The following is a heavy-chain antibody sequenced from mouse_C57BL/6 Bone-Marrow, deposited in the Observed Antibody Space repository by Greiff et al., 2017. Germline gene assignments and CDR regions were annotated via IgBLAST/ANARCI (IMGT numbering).Heavy chain of an antibody. D-gene: IGHD2-4*01. Sequence: VQLQQPGAELVRPGTSVKLSCKASGYTFTSYWMHWEKQRPGQGLEWIGVIDPSDSYTNYNQKFKGKATLTVDTSSSTAYMQLSSLTSEDSAVYYCARQRLRRGGFAYWGQGTLVTVSA. J-gene: IGHJ3*01. V-gene: IGHV1-59*01. CDR2: IDPSDSYT. CDR1: GYTFTSYW. CDR3: ARQRLRRGGFAY.